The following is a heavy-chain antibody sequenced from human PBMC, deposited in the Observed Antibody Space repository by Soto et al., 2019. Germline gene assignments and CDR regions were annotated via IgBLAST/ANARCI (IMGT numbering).Heavy chain of an antibody. D-gene: IGHD2-21*02. CDR1: GGSISSGGYY. CDR2: IYYSGST. V-gene: IGHV4-61*08. J-gene: IGHJ5*02. Sequence: ASETLSLTCTVSGGSISSGGYYWSWIRQHPGKGLEWIGYIYYSGSTNYNPSLKSRVTISVDTSKNQLSLKLSSVTAADTAVYYCVGRRSCGGDCYSVWFDPWGQGTLVTVSS. CDR3: VGRRSCGGDCYSVWFDP.